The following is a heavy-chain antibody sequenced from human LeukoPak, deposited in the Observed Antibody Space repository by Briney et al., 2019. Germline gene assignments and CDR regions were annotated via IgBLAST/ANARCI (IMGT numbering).Heavy chain of an antibody. J-gene: IGHJ4*02. CDR3: ATLRGASTAVFDS. CDR2: IHYSGAT. D-gene: IGHD2-21*02. CDR1: GGSIRYDY. V-gene: IGHV4-59*08. Sequence: PSHTLSLTCTVSGGSIRYDYWSWLRQSPGKRLEWIGYIHYSGATNYSPSLKSRVTISVDTSKNQFSLKLSSVTAADTALYYCATLRGASTAVFDSWGQGALVTVSS.